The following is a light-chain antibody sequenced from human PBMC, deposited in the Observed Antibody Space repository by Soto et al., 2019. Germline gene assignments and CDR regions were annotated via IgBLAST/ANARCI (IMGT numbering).Light chain of an antibody. CDR3: QSYDSSNPHVV. V-gene: IGLV6-57*02. CDR2: EDN. Sequence: NFMLTQPHSVSESPGKTVTISCTGSSGSIASNYVQWYQQRPGSAPTTVIYEDNQRPSGVPDRFSGSIDSSSNSASLTISGLKTEDEADDYCQSYDSSNPHVVFGGGTKLTVL. J-gene: IGLJ2*01. CDR1: SGSIASNY.